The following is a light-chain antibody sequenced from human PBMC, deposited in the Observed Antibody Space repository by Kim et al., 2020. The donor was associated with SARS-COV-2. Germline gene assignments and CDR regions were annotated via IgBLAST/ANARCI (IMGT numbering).Light chain of an antibody. V-gene: IGLV3-19*01. CDR2: GKT. CDR3: NSRDSNDNVV. CDR1: SLRSYY. Sequence: VALGQTGRITCQGDSLRSYYANWYQQKPGQAPILVIYGKTNRPSGIPDRFSGSSSGNTASLTITGTQAGDEADYYCNSRDSNDNVVFGGGTQLTVL. J-gene: IGLJ2*01.